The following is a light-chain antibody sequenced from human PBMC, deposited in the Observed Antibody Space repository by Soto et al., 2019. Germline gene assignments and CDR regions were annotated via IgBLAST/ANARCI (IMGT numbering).Light chain of an antibody. CDR2: DAS. Sequence: EVVLTQSPATLSLSPGDRATLSCRASQSVTIKLAWYQQRPGQAPRLLIYDASTRATGIPARFSGSGSGTDFTFTISSLEPEDFAVYFCQHRSSWPLTFGGGTKVEI. CDR1: QSVTIK. J-gene: IGKJ4*01. CDR3: QHRSSWPLT. V-gene: IGKV3-11*01.